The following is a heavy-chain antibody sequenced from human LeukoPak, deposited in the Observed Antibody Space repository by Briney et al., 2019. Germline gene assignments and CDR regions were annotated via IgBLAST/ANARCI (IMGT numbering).Heavy chain of an antibody. D-gene: IGHD6-13*01. V-gene: IGHV5-51*01. CDR2: IYPGDSDT. CDR3: ARHLAAAGTNYYYYMDV. Sequence: GESLKISFKGSGYKFTNYWIGWVRPMPGKGLEWMGIIYPGDSDTRYSPSFQGQVTISADKSISTAYLQWSSLKASDTAMYYCARHLAAAGTNYYYYMDVWGKGTTVTVSS. J-gene: IGHJ6*03. CDR1: GYKFTNYW.